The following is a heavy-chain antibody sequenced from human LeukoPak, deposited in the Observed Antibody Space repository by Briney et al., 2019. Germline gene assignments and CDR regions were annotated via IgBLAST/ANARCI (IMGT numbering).Heavy chain of an antibody. V-gene: IGHV1-18*01. D-gene: IGHD3-22*01. J-gene: IGHJ3*02. CDR2: ISAYNGNT. CDR1: GYTFTSYG. CDR3: ARDYGSYYDSSGEPAFDI. Sequence: AASVKVSCKASGYTFTSYGISWVRQAPGQGLEWMGWISAYNGNTNYAQKLQGRVTMTTDTSTSTAYMKLRSLRSDDTAVYYCARDYGSYYDSSGEPAFDIWGQGTMVTVSS.